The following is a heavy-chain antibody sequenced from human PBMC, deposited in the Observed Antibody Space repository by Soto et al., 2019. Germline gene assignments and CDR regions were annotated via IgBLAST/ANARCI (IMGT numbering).Heavy chain of an antibody. CDR2: IYYSGGT. D-gene: IGHD2-2*02. Sequence: QVQLQESGPGLVKPSQTLSLTCTVSGGSISSGDYYWRWLRQPPGKGLEWIGYIYYSGGTYYNPSLKRRVTISVDTSKNQFSLKLSSVTAADTAGYYCARAYPVVTDVWGQGTTVTVSS. V-gene: IGHV4-30-4*01. CDR1: GGSISSGDYY. CDR3: ARAYPVVTDV. J-gene: IGHJ6*02.